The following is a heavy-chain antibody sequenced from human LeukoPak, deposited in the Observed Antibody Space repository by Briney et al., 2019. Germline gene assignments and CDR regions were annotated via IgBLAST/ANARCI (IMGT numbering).Heavy chain of an antibody. J-gene: IGHJ4*02. CDR2: ISGSGDRT. D-gene: IGHD6-19*01. CDR3: AKVRWDNSGWYYLDY. V-gene: IGHV3-23*01. CDR1: GFTFSSYG. Sequence: GGSLRLSCAASGFTFSSYGMSWVRQAPGKGLEWVSAISGSGDRTYYADSVKGRFTISRDNSKNTLYLQMNSLRAEDTAVYYCAKVRWDNSGWYYLDYWGQGTLVTVSS.